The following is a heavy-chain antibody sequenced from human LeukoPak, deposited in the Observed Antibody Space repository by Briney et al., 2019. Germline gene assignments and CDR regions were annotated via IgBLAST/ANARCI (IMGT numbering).Heavy chain of an antibody. J-gene: IGHJ4*02. CDR2: ITSGGAST. CDR1: GFSISDYY. D-gene: IGHD2/OR15-2a*01. Sequence: PGGSLRLSCDASGFSISDYYMSWIRQSPGKGLEWISYITSGGASTNYADSVKGRFTISRDKAKNSVALQLNSLRAEDTAAYYCTRQRRGTYYAFDSRGQGTLVTVSS. V-gene: IGHV3-11*01. CDR3: TRQRRGTYYAFDS.